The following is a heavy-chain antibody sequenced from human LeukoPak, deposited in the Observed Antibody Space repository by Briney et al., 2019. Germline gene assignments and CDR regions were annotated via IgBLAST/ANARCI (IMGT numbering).Heavy chain of an antibody. Sequence: ASVKVSCKASGYTFTRYYMNWVRQAPGQGLEWMGIINPSGGSTNYAQKFQGRVTMTRDTSTSTIYMEGSSLRSEDTAVYYCATSFRAVNWFDPWGQGTLVTVSS. V-gene: IGHV1-46*01. CDR2: INPSGGST. J-gene: IGHJ5*02. D-gene: IGHD3-10*01. CDR3: ATSFRAVNWFDP. CDR1: GYTFTRYY.